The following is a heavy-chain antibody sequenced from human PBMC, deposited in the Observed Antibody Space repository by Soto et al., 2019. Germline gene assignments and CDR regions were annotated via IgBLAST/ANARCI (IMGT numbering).Heavy chain of an antibody. J-gene: IGHJ4*02. CDR1: GFTFDDYA. D-gene: IGHD2-2*01. CDR3: AKGSSTTNFSYFDY. CDR2: ISWNSGNI. Sequence: EVQLVESGGGLVQPGRSLRLSCGASGFTFDDYAMHWVRQAPGKGLEWVSSISWNSGNIGYAGSVKGRFIISRDNAKNSLYLQMNSLRPEDTALYYCAKGSSTTNFSYFDYWGQGTLVTVSS. V-gene: IGHV3-9*01.